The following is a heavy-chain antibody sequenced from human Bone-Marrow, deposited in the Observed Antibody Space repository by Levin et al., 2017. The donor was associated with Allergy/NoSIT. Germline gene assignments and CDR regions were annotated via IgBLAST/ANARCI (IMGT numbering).Heavy chain of an antibody. J-gene: IGHJ4*02. Sequence: GESLKISCAASGFTFSSYSMNWVRQAPGKGLEWVSYISAGSTNMFYADSVKGRFTISRDNAKTSLYLQMNSLRDEDTAVYYCARFSSGDYYIDYWGQGTLVTVSS. CDR2: ISAGSTNM. CDR3: ARFSSGDYYIDY. D-gene: IGHD3-22*01. CDR1: GFTFSSYS. V-gene: IGHV3-48*02.